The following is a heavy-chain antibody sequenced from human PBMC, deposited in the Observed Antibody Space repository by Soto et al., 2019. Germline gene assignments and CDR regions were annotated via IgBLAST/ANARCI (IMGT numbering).Heavy chain of an antibody. J-gene: IGHJ4*02. V-gene: IGHV1-69*01. CDR3: ARARYGSVYDMRGYFDY. CDR2: IIPIFGTA. Sequence: QVQLVQSGAEVKKPGSSGKASGKVSGGTFSSYAISGVRRAPGQGLGGMGGIIPIFGTANYAQKFQGRVMITADESTSTAYMELSSLRSEDTAVYYCARARYGSVYDMRGYFDYWGQGTLVTVSS. CDR1: GGTFSSYA. D-gene: IGHD3-10*01.